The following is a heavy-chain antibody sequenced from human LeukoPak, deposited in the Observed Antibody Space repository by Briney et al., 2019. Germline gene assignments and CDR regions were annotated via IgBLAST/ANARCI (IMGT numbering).Heavy chain of an antibody. D-gene: IGHD1-26*01. V-gene: IGHV3-30*04. Sequence: PGRSLRLSCAASGFTFSSYAMHWVRQAPGKGLEWVAVISYDGSNKYYADSVKGRFTISRDNSKNTLYLQMNSLRAEDTAVYYCAKAHSGSYFWAGDAFDIWGQGTMVTVSS. J-gene: IGHJ3*02. CDR1: GFTFSSYA. CDR2: ISYDGSNK. CDR3: AKAHSGSYFWAGDAFDI.